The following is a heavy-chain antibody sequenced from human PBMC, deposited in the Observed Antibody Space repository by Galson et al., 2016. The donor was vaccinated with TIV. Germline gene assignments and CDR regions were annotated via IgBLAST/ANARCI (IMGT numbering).Heavy chain of an antibody. CDR2: INQDGSEK. D-gene: IGHD4-17*01. CDR3: ATATVPNLGDY. CDR1: GFTSSRFW. J-gene: IGHJ4*01. Sequence: SLRLSCAASGFTSSRFWMTWVRQTSLRGLEWVANINQDGSEKHYVDSVKGRFTISRDNSKNTLYLQMSNLRPEDTAVYFCATATVPNLGDYWGQEPWAPSPQ. V-gene: IGHV3-7*03.